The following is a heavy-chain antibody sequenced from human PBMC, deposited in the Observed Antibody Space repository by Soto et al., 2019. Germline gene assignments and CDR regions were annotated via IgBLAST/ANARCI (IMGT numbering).Heavy chain of an antibody. D-gene: IGHD4-17*01. V-gene: IGHV3-48*01. J-gene: IGHJ6*03. CDR3: ARAVPRSYAPYYMDV. CDR1: RFSFKRHT. CDR2: ISTGGSTI. Sequence: QRLAWAAYRFSFKRHTMNWVRQAPGKGLEWVSYISTGGSTIYYAGSVKGRLTISRDNAKNSLYLQMNSLRAEDTAVYYCARAVPRSYAPYYMDVWGKGTTVTVSS.